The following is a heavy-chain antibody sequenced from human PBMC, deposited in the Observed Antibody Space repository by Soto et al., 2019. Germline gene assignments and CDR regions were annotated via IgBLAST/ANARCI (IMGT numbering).Heavy chain of an antibody. J-gene: IGHJ6*03. CDR1: GFTFSSYS. CDR3: AREWFGEWYYYYYMDV. Sequence: GGSLRLSCAASGFTFSSYSMNWVRQAPGKGLEWVSYISSSSSTIYYADSVKGRFTISGDNAKNSLYLQMNSLRAEDTAVYYCAREWFGEWYYYYYMDVWGKGTTVTVSS. D-gene: IGHD3-10*01. CDR2: ISSSSSTI. V-gene: IGHV3-48*01.